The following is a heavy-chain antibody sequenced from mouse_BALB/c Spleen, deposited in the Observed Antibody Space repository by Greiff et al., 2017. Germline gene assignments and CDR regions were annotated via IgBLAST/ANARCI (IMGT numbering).Heavy chain of an antibody. J-gene: IGHJ3*01. V-gene: IGHV3-1*02. CDR2: IHYSGST. D-gene: IGHD1-1*01. CDR3: ARDYYYGSSLFAY. CDR1: GYSITSGYS. Sequence: DVQLVESGPDLVKPSQSLSLTCTVTGYSITSGYSWHWTRQFPGNKLEWMGYIHYSGSTNYNPSLKSRISITRDTSKNQFFLQLNSVTTEDTATYYCARDYYYGSSLFAYWGQGTLVTVSA.